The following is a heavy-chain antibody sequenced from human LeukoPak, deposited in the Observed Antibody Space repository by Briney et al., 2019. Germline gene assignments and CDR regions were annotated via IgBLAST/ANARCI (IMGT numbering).Heavy chain of an antibody. V-gene: IGHV1-2*02. J-gene: IGHJ4*02. CDR3: ARGAFLEWSHFDY. D-gene: IGHD3-3*02. CDR2: INPNSGGT. Sequence: ASVKVSCKASGYTFTGYYMHWVRQAPGQGLEWMGWINPNSGGTNYAQKFQGRVTMTRDTSISTAYMELSRLRSDDTAVYYCARGAFLEWSHFDYWGQGTLVTVSS. CDR1: GYTFTGYY.